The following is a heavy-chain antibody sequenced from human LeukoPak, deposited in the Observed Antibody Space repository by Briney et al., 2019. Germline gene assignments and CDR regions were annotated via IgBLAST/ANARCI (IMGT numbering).Heavy chain of an antibody. Sequence: ASVKVSXKASGYTFTSYDINWVRQATGQGLEWMGWMNPNSGNTGYAQKFQGRVTITRNTSISTAYMELSSLRSEDTAVYYCARNLYYYDSSGYYYFDYWGQGTLVTVSS. CDR3: ARNLYYYDSSGYYYFDY. CDR1: GYTFTSYD. D-gene: IGHD3-22*01. V-gene: IGHV1-8*03. J-gene: IGHJ4*02. CDR2: MNPNSGNT.